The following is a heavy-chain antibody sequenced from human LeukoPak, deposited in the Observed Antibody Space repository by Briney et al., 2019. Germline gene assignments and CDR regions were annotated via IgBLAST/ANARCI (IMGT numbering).Heavy chain of an antibody. CDR2: ISWNSGSI. V-gene: IGHV3-9*01. J-gene: IGHJ4*02. Sequence: GGSLRLSCAAPGFTFDDYAMHWVRQAPGKGLEWASGISWNSGSIGYADSVKGRFTISRDNAKNSLYLQMNSLRAEDTALYYCAKDIGSGSYYIWGQFDYWGQGTLVTVSS. D-gene: IGHD1-26*01. CDR3: AKDIGSGSYYIWGQFDY. CDR1: GFTFDDYA.